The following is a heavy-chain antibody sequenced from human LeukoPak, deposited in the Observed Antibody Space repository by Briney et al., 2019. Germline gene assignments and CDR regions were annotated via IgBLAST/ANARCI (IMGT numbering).Heavy chain of an antibody. V-gene: IGHV3-23*01. Sequence: GGSLRLSCAASGFTFSSFAMIWVRQPPGKGLEWVSSIFPTSREIHYADSVRGRFTISRDNSTSTLSPQMNSLRAEDTAIYYCATYRQVMLPFESWGQGTLVTVSS. CDR1: GFTFSSFA. J-gene: IGHJ4*02. CDR2: IFPTSREI. CDR3: ATYRQVMLPFES. D-gene: IGHD5-18*01.